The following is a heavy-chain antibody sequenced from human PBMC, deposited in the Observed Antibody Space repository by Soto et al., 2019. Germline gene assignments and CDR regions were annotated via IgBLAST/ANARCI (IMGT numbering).Heavy chain of an antibody. Sequence: QVQLVESGGGVVQPGRSLRLSCAASGFTCSDYGMHWVRQAPGKGLEWVAVIWYDGSNKYYADSVKGRFTISRDNSKNTLLLQMNSLTAEDTAVYYCARSGGPSYCSNGVCYHSWFDPWGQGTLVTVSS. D-gene: IGHD2-8*01. CDR2: IWYDGSNK. V-gene: IGHV3-33*01. J-gene: IGHJ5*02. CDR1: GFTCSDYG. CDR3: ARSGGPSYCSNGVCYHSWFDP.